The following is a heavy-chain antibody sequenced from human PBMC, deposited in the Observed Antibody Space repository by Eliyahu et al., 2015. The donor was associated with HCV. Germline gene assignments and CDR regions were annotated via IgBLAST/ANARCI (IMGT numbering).Heavy chain of an antibody. CDR2: ISPNGDNI. D-gene: IGHD2-15*01. Sequence: QLQLVESGGGLVKPGGSLXLSCAASGFTFSDSYMSWIRQAPGKGLEWVAYISPNGDNIHYADSVKGRFTISRDNAKNSLYLQMNSLRAEDTAVYHTVRETRWFFDYWGQGTLVTVSS. J-gene: IGHJ4*02. CDR1: GFTFSDSY. CDR3: VRETRWFFDY. V-gene: IGHV3-11*01.